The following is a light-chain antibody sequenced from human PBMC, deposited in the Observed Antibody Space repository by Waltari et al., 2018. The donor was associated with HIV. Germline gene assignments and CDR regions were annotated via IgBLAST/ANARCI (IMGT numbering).Light chain of an antibody. J-gene: IGKJ3*01. CDR1: QGISTY. Sequence: IQFMQSPSFLSSYVGDRTTVTSWTGQGISTYLAWYQQKPGTARKLLIYAASTLHTVVPSSFSGSRTGTEFTLSISSLQPEDVATYYCPQVNMPVTFSAAPTVDIK. V-gene: IGKV1-9*01. CDR2: AAS. CDR3: PQVNMPVT.